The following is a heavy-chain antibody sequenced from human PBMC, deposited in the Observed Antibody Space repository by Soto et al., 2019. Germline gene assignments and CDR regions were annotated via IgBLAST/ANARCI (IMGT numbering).Heavy chain of an antibody. CDR2: ISAYNGNT. CDR3: ARDRSMYYGMDV. D-gene: IGHD2-8*01. Sequence: QVQLVQSGGEVKKPGASVKVSCKATGYTFTSFGISWVRQAPGQGLEWMGWISAYNGNTTYAQKLQGRVTRTTDTSTSTAYMELRSLTADDTAVYYCARDRSMYYGMDVWGQGTTVTVSS. J-gene: IGHJ6*02. CDR1: GYTFTSFG. V-gene: IGHV1-18*01.